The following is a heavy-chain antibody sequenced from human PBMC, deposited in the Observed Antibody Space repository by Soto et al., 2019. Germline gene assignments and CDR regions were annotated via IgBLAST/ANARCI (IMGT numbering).Heavy chain of an antibody. D-gene: IGHD2-21*02. CDR1: GYTFTGYS. CDR2: INPGGGRT. CDR3: ARGPSCGGDCYLFDY. J-gene: IGHJ4*02. Sequence: ASVKVSCKASGYTFTGYSMHWVRQAPGQGREWLAMINPGGGRTKNAQMFQGRVTLTRDTSTGTVDMELSSLTSADTAVYYCARGPSCGGDCYLFDYWGQGSLVTVSS. V-gene: IGHV1-46*01.